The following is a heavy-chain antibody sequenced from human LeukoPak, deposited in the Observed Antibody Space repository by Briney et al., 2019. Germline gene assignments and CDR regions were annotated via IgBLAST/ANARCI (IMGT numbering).Heavy chain of an antibody. V-gene: IGHV3-21*01. D-gene: IGHD4-17*01. Sequence: PGGSLRLSCEASGFTFPTYSMTWVRQAPGKGLEWVSVISSGSSAIFSADAPKGRFTISRDDAKNLLYLDMNSLRAEDTAVYYCARGHTAVTRHFDFWGQGTLVTVSS. CDR3: ARGHTAVTRHFDF. CDR2: ISSGSSAI. J-gene: IGHJ4*02. CDR1: GFTFPTYS.